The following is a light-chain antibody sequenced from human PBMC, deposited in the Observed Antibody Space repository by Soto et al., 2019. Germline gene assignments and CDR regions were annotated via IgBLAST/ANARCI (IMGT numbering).Light chain of an antibody. CDR2: DVS. Sequence: QSALTQPASVSGSTGQSITISCTGPSSDVGGYTFVSWYQQHTGKAPKLIIYDVSNRPSGVSTRFYGSKSDNTVSLNISGFQAKYEAEYKRFAGTSTNTLVFGGGPKLTVL. CDR3: FAGTSTNTLV. V-gene: IGLV2-14*03. CDR1: SSDVGGYTF. J-gene: IGLJ2*01.